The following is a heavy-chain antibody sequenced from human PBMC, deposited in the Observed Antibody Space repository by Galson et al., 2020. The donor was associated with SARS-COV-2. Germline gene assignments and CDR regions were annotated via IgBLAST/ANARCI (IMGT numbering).Heavy chain of an antibody. CDR3: ARVGVGGYYDSSDGNQFDY. J-gene: IGHJ4*02. V-gene: IGHV4-4*02. Sequence: SETLSLTCAVSGGSISSSNCWSWVRHPPGKGLEWIGEIYHSGSTNYNPSLKSRVTISVDKSKNQFSLKLSSVTAADTAVYYCARVGVGGYYDSSDGNQFDYWGQGTLVTVSS. D-gene: IGHD3-22*01. CDR1: GGSISSSNC. CDR2: IYHSGST.